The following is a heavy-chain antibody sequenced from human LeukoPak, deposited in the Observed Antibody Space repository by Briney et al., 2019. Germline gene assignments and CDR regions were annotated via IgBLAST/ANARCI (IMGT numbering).Heavy chain of an antibody. CDR2: MNPNSGNT. CDR1: GYTFTSYD. CDR3: ARGRTYYDFWSGYYDYYYYMDV. D-gene: IGHD3-3*01. J-gene: IGHJ6*03. Sequence: ASVKVSCKASGYTFTSYDINWVRQATGQGLEWMGWMNPNSGNTGYAQKFQGKVTITRNTSISTAYMGLSSLRSEDTAVYYCARGRTYYDFWSGYYDYYYYMDVWGKGTTVTVSS. V-gene: IGHV1-8*03.